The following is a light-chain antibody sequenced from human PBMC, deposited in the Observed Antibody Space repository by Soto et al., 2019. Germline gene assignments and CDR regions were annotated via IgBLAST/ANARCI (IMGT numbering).Light chain of an antibody. CDR3: QQYDKLPLT. Sequence: DIQMSQSPSSLSASVGDRVTITCQASQDIANYLNWYQQKAGRAPKFLIYDATNLETGVPSRFSGSGSGTDFTLTISSLQPEDIATYYCQQYDKLPLTFGGGTKVDIK. CDR1: QDIANY. CDR2: DAT. J-gene: IGKJ4*01. V-gene: IGKV1-33*01.